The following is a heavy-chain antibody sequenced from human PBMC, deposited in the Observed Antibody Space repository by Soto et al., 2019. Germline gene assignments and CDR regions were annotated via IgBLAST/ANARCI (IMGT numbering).Heavy chain of an antibody. CDR2: ISGSGGST. V-gene: IGHV3-23*01. CDR1: GFTFSSYA. Sequence: GVSLRLSCAASGFTFSSYAMSWVRQAPGKGLEWVSAISGSGGSTYYADSVKGRFTISRDNSKNTLYLQMNSLRAEDTAVYYCAKDPHNCSGGSCYGGPYYYYGMDVWGQGTTVTVSS. CDR3: AKDPHNCSGGSCYGGPYYYYGMDV. J-gene: IGHJ6*02. D-gene: IGHD2-15*01.